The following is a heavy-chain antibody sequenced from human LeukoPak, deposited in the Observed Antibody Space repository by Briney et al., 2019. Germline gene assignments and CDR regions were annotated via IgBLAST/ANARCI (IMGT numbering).Heavy chain of an antibody. J-gene: IGHJ5*02. V-gene: IGHV4-39*02. CDR1: GGSISSYY. D-gene: IGHD2-15*01. CDR2: IYYSGST. CDR3: ARDATQVVAATGDWFDP. Sequence: SETLSLTCTVSGGSISSYYWSWIRQPPGKGLEWIGSIYYSGSTYYNPSLKSRVTISVDTSKNQFSLQLNSVTPEDTAVYYCARDATQVVAATGDWFDPWGQGTLVTVSS.